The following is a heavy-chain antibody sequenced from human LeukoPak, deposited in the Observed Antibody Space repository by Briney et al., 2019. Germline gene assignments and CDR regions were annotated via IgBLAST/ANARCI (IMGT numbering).Heavy chain of an antibody. CDR1: GFTFSSYV. CDR3: ARDTTYCSGGSCYSTY. CDR2: ISSSSSYI. D-gene: IGHD2-15*01. Sequence: GGSLRLSCAASGFTFSSYVMHWVRQAPGKGLEWVSSISSSSSYIYYADSVKGRFTISRDNAKNSLYLQMNSLRAEDTAVYYCARDTTYCSGGSCYSTYWGQGTLVTVSS. V-gene: IGHV3-21*01. J-gene: IGHJ4*02.